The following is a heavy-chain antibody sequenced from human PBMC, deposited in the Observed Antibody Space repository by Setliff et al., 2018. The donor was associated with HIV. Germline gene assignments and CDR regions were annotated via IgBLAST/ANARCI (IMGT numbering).Heavy chain of an antibody. D-gene: IGHD2-15*01. V-gene: IGHV4-61*02. Sequence: SETLSLTCNVSGGSISSGSYYWNWIRQPAGKGLEWIGRIYASGNTNYNPSLKGRVTISIDTSKNQFSLRLTSVTAADTATYFCARLGRAIDDGGSSLRLDFWGQGMLVTVSS. CDR3: ARLGRAIDDGGSSLRLDF. CDR2: IYASGNT. CDR1: GGSISSGSYY. J-gene: IGHJ4*02.